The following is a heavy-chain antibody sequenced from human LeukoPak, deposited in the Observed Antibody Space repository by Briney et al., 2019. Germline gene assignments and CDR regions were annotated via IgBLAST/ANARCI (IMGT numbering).Heavy chain of an antibody. CDR3: ARDLGDGYLANDY. CDR1: GGSIGSGAYY. D-gene: IGHD5-24*01. Sequence: PSQTLSLTCTVSGGSIGSGAYYWSWIRQHPGKGLEWIGYIYYSGSTYYNPSPKSRVTISVDASKNQFSLKLSSVTAADTAVYYCARDLGDGYLANDYWGQGTLVTVSS. CDR2: IYYSGST. V-gene: IGHV4-31*03. J-gene: IGHJ4*02.